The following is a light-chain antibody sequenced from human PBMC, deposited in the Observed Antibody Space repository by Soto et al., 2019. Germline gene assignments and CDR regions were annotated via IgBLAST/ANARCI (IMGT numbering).Light chain of an antibody. CDR2: DAS. J-gene: IGKJ5*01. Sequence: EIVLTQSPATLSLSPGGRATLSCRASQSVSRYLGWYQQRPGQAPRLLMYDASNRATGIPARFSGSGSGTDFTLTISRLESEDFAVYYCQQLSXSITFGQGTRLXI. CDR3: QQLSXSIT. V-gene: IGKV3-11*01. CDR1: QSVSRY.